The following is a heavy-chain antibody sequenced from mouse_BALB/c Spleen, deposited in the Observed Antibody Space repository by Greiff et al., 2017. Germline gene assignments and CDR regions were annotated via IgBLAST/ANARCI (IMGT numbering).Heavy chain of an antibody. J-gene: IGHJ4*01. Sequence: EVKLQESGAELVKPGASVKLSCTASGFNIKDTYMHWVKQRPEQGLEWIGRIDPANGNTKYDPKFQGKATITADTSSNTAYLQLSSLTSEDTAVYYCASFLPYYAMDYWGQGTSVTVSS. CDR1: GFNIKDTY. V-gene: IGHV14-3*02. CDR3: ASFLPYYAMDY. CDR2: IDPANGNT.